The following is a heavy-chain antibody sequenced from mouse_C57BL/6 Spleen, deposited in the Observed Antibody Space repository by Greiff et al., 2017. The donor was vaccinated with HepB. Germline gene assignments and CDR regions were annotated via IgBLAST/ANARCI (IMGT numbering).Heavy chain of an antibody. J-gene: IGHJ4*01. V-gene: IGHV1-81*01. D-gene: IGHD2-3*01. Sequence: VLLQQSGAELARPGASVKLSCKASGYTFTSYGISWVKQRTGQGLEWIGEIYPRSGNTYYNEKFKGKATLTADKSSSTAYMELRSLTSEDSAVYFCARREVYDGYYYAMDYWGQGTSVTVSS. CDR2: IYPRSGNT. CDR1: GYTFTSYG. CDR3: ARREVYDGYYYAMDY.